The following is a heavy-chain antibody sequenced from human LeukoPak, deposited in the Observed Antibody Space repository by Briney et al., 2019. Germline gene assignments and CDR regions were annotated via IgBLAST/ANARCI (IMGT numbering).Heavy chain of an antibody. CDR1: GGSISSSSYH. CDR2: IYPSGSS. D-gene: IGHD3-10*01. CDR3: ATRYGSGTYPRYYFDS. J-gene: IGHJ4*02. Sequence: SETLSPTCTVSGGSISSSSYHWGWIRQPPGKGLEWIGTIYPSGSSYYNPSLKSRLTISVDTSRNQFSLKLSSVTASDTAVYYCATRYGSGTYPRYYFDSWGQGTLVTVSS. V-gene: IGHV4-39*01.